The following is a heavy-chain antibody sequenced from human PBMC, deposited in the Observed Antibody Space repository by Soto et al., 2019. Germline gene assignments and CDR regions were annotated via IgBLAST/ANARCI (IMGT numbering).Heavy chain of an antibody. CDR1: GFTFNRYG. V-gene: IGHV3-30*18. CDR3: AKTLRFLELALDYYYGMDV. D-gene: IGHD3-3*01. Sequence: QVQLVESGGGVVQPGRSLRLSCVASGFTFNRYGIHWVRQAPGKGLEWVALISDDGSDKDYADSVKGRFTISRDNSQNTLYLQMNSLRPEDTAVYYCAKTLRFLELALDYYYGMDVWGLGTTVTVSS. J-gene: IGHJ6*02. CDR2: ISDDGSDK.